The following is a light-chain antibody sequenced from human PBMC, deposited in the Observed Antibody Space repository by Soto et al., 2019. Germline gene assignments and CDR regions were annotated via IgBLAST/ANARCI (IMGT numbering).Light chain of an antibody. J-gene: IGLJ2*01. CDR3: QVWERNSVV. CDR1: NIQTRS. V-gene: IGLV3-21*02. Sequence: SSELTQPPSVSVAPGLTARITCGGDNIQTRSVQWYQQKAGQAPVVVVCDDCDRPSGIPDRFSGSNSGNTATLTISRVEAGDEADYYCQVWERNSVVFGGGTKLTVL. CDR2: DDC.